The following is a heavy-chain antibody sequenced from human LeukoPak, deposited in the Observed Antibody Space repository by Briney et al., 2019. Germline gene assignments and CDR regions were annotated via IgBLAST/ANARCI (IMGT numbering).Heavy chain of an antibody. CDR3: ARDGGYSYGYPLDY. CDR1: GFTFSNYW. CDR2: INTDGSRT. V-gene: IGHV3-74*01. D-gene: IGHD5-18*01. Sequence: PGGSLRLSCAASGFTFSNYWMHWVRQAPGKGLVWVSRINTDGSRTDYADSVKGRFTISRDNAKNSLYLQMNSLRAEDTAVYYCARDGGYSYGYPLDYWGQGTLVTVSS. J-gene: IGHJ4*02.